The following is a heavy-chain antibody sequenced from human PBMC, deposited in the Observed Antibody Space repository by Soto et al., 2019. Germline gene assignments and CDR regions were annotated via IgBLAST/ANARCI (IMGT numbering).Heavy chain of an antibody. CDR3: ARVRSGYYSRVFDY. Sequence: ASVKVSFKASGGTFSSYAISWVRRAPGQGLEWMGGIIPIFGTANYAQKFQGRVTITADESTSTAYMELSSLRSEDTAVYYCARVRSGYYSRVFDYWGQGTLVTVSS. CDR2: IIPIFGTA. J-gene: IGHJ4*02. V-gene: IGHV1-69*13. D-gene: IGHD3-22*01. CDR1: GGTFSSYA.